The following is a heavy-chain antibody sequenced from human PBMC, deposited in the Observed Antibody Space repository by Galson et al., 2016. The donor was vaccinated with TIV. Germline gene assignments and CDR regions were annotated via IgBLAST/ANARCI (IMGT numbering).Heavy chain of an antibody. V-gene: IGHV4-59*01. CDR2: IYYSGST. CDR1: GASIETYY. D-gene: IGHD6-25*01. Sequence: SETLSLTCSVSGASIETYYWTWIRQPPGKGLEWIGHIYYSGSTDYNPSLKSRVTISMDRSKNQFSLKVTSVTAADTAVYFCASTAGYWGQGILVAVSS. CDR3: ASTAGY. J-gene: IGHJ4*02.